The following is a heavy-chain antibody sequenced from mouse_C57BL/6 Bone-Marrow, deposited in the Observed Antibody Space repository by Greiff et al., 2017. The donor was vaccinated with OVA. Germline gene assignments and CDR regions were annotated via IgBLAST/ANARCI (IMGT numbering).Heavy chain of an antibody. CDR1: GFNIKDDY. V-gene: IGHV14-4*01. CDR2: IDPENGDT. D-gene: IGHD2-1*01. J-gene: IGHJ2*01. CDR3: TSYGNFDY. Sequence: EVQLQQSGAERVRPGASVKLSCTASGFNIKDDYMHWVKQRPEQGLEWIGWIDPENGDTEYASKFQGKATITADTSSNTAYLQLSSLTSEDTAVYYCTSYGNFDYWGQGTTLTVSS.